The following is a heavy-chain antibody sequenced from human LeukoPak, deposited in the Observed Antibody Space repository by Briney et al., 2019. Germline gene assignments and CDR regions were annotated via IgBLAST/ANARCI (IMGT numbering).Heavy chain of an antibody. V-gene: IGHV1-2*02. J-gene: IGHJ3*01. CDR2: INPNSGGT. Sequence: ASVTVSFKASGYTFTDYYMHWVRQAPGQGLEWMGWINPNSGGTNYAQRFQGRVTLTRDTSISTAYMVVTRLTSDDTAMYYCAAWGGQWLIRGDDVFDVWGQGTMVTVSS. CDR3: AAWGGQWLIRGDDVFDV. CDR1: GYTFTDYY. D-gene: IGHD6-19*01.